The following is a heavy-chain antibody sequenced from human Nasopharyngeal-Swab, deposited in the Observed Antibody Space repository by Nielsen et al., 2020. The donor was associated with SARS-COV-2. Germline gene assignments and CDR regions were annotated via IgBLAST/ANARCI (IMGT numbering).Heavy chain of an antibody. V-gene: IGHV4-34*01. CDR3: ARGGRHGCSSANRPCAIDV. Sequence: WMRQPREGGREWIGETRHSGSGNYKPSLNSRVYMSVGASKDQFALKLDSVTAADTAVYYCARGGRHGCSSANRPCAIDVWGQGATVTVSS. J-gene: IGHJ6*02. CDR2: TRHSGSG. D-gene: IGHD2-2*01.